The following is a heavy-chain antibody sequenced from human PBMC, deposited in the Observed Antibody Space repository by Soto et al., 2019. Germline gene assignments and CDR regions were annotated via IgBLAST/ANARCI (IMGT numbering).Heavy chain of an antibody. J-gene: IGHJ4*02. Sequence: QVQLVESGGGVVQPGRSLRLSCAASGFTFSTYAIHWVRQAPGKGMEWVAIISYDGNNKYYADSVKGRFTISRDNSKNTVYLQMNSLRAEDTAVYSCARNVGDNSSSRAPLDYWGQGTLVTVSS. CDR3: ARNVGDNSSSRAPLDY. CDR2: ISYDGNNK. D-gene: IGHD2-21*02. V-gene: IGHV3-30-3*01. CDR1: GFTFSTYA.